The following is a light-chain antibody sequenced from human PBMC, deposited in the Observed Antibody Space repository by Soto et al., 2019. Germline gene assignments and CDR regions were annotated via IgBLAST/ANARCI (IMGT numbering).Light chain of an antibody. Sequence: FTQSPATMSLSPGERATLSCRASHSVSSYLACYQQKRGQAPRLLISDASNQAAGMPARFSGSGSGTDFSITISSLVAEDFAGYYCQKRTKWTPITFGQGTRLETK. J-gene: IGKJ5*01. CDR3: QKRTKWTPIT. V-gene: IGKV3-11*01. CDR2: DAS. CDR1: HSVSSY.